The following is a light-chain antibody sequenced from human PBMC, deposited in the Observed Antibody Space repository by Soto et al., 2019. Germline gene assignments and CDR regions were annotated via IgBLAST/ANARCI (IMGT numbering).Light chain of an antibody. CDR3: CSYARSSTVV. Sequence: QSALTQPASVSGSPGQSITISCTGTSSDVGGFSLVSWYQQHPGKDPKLIIYEATKRPSGVSNRFSGSKSGNTASMTISGLQAEDEADYFCCSYARSSTVVFGGGTKVTVL. CDR1: SSDVGGFSL. J-gene: IGLJ2*01. V-gene: IGLV2-23*02. CDR2: EAT.